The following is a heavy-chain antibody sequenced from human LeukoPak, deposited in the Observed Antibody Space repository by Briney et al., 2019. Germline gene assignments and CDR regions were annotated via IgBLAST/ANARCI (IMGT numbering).Heavy chain of an antibody. D-gene: IGHD6-6*01. J-gene: IGHJ4*02. CDR3: ARIGYSSSSLDF. V-gene: IGHV3-30-3*01. Sequence: GRSLRLSCAASGFTFSSYAMHWVRQAPGKGLEWVAVISYDGSNKYYADPVKGRFTISRDNSKNTLYLQMNSLRAEDTAVYYCARIGYSSSSLDFWGRGTLVTVSS. CDR2: ISYDGSNK. CDR1: GFTFSSYA.